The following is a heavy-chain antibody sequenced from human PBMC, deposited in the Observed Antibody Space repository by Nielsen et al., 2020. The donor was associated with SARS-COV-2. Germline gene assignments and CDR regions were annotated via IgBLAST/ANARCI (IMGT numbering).Heavy chain of an antibody. J-gene: IGHJ4*02. CDR2: ISWNSGNI. Sequence: GGSLRLSCAASGFTFDDYAMHWVRQAPGKGLEWVSGISWNSGNIGYADSVKGRFTISRDNAKNSLYLQMNSLRAEDTALYYCAKDKWDGYPWNYFDYWGQGTLVTVSS. D-gene: IGHD5-24*01. CDR3: AKDKWDGYPWNYFDY. CDR1: GFTFDDYA. V-gene: IGHV3-9*01.